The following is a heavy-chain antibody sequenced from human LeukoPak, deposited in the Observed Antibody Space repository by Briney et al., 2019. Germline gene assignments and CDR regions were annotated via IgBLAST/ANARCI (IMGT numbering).Heavy chain of an antibody. D-gene: IGHD2-21*01. CDR3: ARDCGLAEY. V-gene: IGHV3-48*03. CDR1: GFPFSDYE. Sequence: GGSLRLFCAASGFPFSDYEMHWARHAPGRGLECVSYISSSGSNIFYADCVKGRFTLYRDNAKNSLYLQMHSLRAEDNAVYYCARDCGLAEYWGQGTAVTVSA. CDR2: ISSSGSNI. J-gene: IGHJ4*02.